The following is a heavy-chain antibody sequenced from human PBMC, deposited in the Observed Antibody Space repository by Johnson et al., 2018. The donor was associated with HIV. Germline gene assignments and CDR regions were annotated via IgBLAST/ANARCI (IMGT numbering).Heavy chain of an antibody. Sequence: VQLVESGGTLIQPGGSLRLSCAASGFTVSNNYMSWVRQAPGKGLEWVSVIYSGGSTYYADSVKGRFTISRDGSKNTLFLQMNSLRAEDTAVYYCARRCSSSSCSHGAFDMWGQGTLVTVSS. V-gene: IGHV3-53*01. CDR3: ARRCSSSSCSHGAFDM. J-gene: IGHJ3*02. D-gene: IGHD2-2*01. CDR2: IYSGGST. CDR1: GFTVSNNY.